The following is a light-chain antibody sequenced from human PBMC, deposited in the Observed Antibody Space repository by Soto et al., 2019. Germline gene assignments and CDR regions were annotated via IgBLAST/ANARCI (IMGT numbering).Light chain of an antibody. CDR2: EPS. CDR1: ESVSTF. V-gene: IGKV3-11*01. Sequence: EIVLTQSPATLSLSPGERATLSCRASESVSTFLAWYQQKPGQAPRHPIYEPSSHATGIPARFSAGGSGAVFTLTIGRLKTEDFAVYYCQQRRYWRWTFGQGTRVEI. J-gene: IGKJ1*01. CDR3: QQRRYWRWT.